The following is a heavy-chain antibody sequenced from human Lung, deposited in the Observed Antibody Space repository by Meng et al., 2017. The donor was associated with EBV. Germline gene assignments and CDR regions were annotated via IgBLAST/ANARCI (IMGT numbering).Heavy chain of an antibody. D-gene: IGHD1-26*01. Sequence: QAQLVPSGGEVKKPGASVKVSCKASGYTFTNYGITWVRQAPGQGLEWMGWISAYNGNTNYAQTLQGRLTMTTDTSTSTAYMELRSLRSDDTAVYYCARVEVGITSGDYWGQGTPVTVSS. CDR1: GYTFTNYG. CDR3: ARVEVGITSGDY. CDR2: ISAYNGNT. J-gene: IGHJ4*02. V-gene: IGHV1-18*01.